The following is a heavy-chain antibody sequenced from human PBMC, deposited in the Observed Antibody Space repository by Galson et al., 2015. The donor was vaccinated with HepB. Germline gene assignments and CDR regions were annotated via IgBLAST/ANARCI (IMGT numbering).Heavy chain of an antibody. Sequence: SLRLSCAASGFNFRRYAMSWVRQAPGRGLEWVSGISGSGFFTNYAASVTGRFTISRDNSKNKMYLQMNSLGAEDTAVYYCARPKDVGSGWSRVEWYFDLWGRGTLVTGSS. CDR2: ISGSGFFT. D-gene: IGHD6-19*01. CDR3: ARPKDVGSGWSRVEWYFDL. CDR1: GFNFRRYA. V-gene: IGHV3-23*01. J-gene: IGHJ2*01.